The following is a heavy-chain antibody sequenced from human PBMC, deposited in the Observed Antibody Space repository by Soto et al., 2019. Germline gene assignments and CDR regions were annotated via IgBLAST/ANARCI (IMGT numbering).Heavy chain of an antibody. Sequence: SETLSLTCTVSGGSISSGGYYWSWIRQHPGKGLEWIGYIYYSGSTYYNPSLKSRVTISVDTSKNQFSLKLSSVTAADTAVYDCARGYSGYDCFDEWGQGTLVTVSS. D-gene: IGHD5-12*01. V-gene: IGHV4-31*03. CDR1: GGSISSGGYY. CDR2: IYYSGST. CDR3: ARGYSGYDCFDE. J-gene: IGHJ4*02.